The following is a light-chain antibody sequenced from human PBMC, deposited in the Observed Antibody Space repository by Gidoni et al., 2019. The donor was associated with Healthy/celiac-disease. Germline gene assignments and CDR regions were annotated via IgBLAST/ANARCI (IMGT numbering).Light chain of an antibody. CDR1: QSISDW. CDR3: QHYGSLWT. Sequence: DIQMTKSPSTLSASVGDRVTITCRASQSISDWFAWYQQKPGEAPNLLIYTASRLESGVPSRFSGSGSGTEFTITISRLPTNDLATYYCQHYGSLWTFGQGTKVEIK. CDR2: TAS. J-gene: IGKJ1*01. V-gene: IGKV1-5*03.